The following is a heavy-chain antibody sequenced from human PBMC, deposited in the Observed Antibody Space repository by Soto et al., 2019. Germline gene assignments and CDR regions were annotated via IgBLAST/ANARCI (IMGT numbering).Heavy chain of an antibody. Sequence: ASVKVSCKASGYTFTGYYMHWVRQAPGQGLEWMGWINPNSGGTNYAQKFQGWVTMTRDTSISTAYMELSRLRSDDTAVYYCARGVVRGVILFDYWGQGTLVTVSS. CDR3: ARGVVRGVILFDY. V-gene: IGHV1-2*04. J-gene: IGHJ4*02. D-gene: IGHD3-10*01. CDR2: INPNSGGT. CDR1: GYTFTGYY.